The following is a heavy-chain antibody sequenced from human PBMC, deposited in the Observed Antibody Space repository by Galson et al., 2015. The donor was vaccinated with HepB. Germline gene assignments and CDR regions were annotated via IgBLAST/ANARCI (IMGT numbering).Heavy chain of an antibody. CDR3: AKASILWFGELLSDY. Sequence: SLRLSCAASGFTFSSYAMSWVRQAPGKGLEWVSAISGSGGSTYYADSVKGRFTISRDNSKNTLYLQMNSLRAKDTAVYYCAKASILWFGELLSDYWGQGTLVTVSS. CDR2: ISGSGGST. CDR1: GFTFSSYA. V-gene: IGHV3-23*01. D-gene: IGHD3-10*01. J-gene: IGHJ4*02.